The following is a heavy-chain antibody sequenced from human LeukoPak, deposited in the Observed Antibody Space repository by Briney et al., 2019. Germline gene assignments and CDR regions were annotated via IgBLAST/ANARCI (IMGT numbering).Heavy chain of an antibody. CDR1: GGTFSSYA. CDR2: IIPIFGIA. CDR3: ASGYYYDSSGYDLESYFDY. D-gene: IGHD3-22*01. J-gene: IGHJ4*02. V-gene: IGHV1-69*04. Sequence: SVKVSCKASGGTFSSYAISWVRQAPGQGLKWMGRIIPIFGIANYAQKFQGRVTITADKSTSTAYIELSSLRSEDTAVYYCASGYYYDSSGYDLESYFDYWGQGTLVTVSS.